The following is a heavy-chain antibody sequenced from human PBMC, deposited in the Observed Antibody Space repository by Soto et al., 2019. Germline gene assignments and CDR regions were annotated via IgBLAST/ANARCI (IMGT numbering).Heavy chain of an antibody. J-gene: IGHJ4*02. Sequence: SETLSLTCAVYGGSFSGYYWSWIRQPPGKGLEWIGEINHSGSTNYNPSLKSRVTISVDTSKNQFSPKLSSVTAADTAVYYCARDTALRPRANAMTTINAFDYWGQGTLVTVSS. D-gene: IGHD5-12*01. CDR1: GGSFSGYY. CDR3: ARDTALRPRANAMTTINAFDY. CDR2: INHSGST. V-gene: IGHV4-34*01.